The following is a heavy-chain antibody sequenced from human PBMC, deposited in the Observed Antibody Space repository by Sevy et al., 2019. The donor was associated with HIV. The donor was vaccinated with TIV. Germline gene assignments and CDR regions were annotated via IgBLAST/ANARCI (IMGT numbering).Heavy chain of an antibody. V-gene: IGHV3-30*02. D-gene: IGHD5-18*01. CDR3: AKEYSYGYYFDY. J-gene: IGHJ4*02. CDR1: GFTFSTYG. CDR2: IRYDGGNK. Sequence: GGSLRLSCAASGFTFSTYGMHWVRQAPGKGLEWVAFIRYDGGNKYYADSVKGRFTISRDSSKNTPYLQMNSLRAEDTAVYYCAKEYSYGYYFDYWGQGTLVTVSS.